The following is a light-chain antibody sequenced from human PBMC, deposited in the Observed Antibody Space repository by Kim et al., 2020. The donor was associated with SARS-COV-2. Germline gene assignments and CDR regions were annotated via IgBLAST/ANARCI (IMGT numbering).Light chain of an antibody. CDR3: AAWYDNLYGHVV. Sequence: ELTQPPSASGTPGQRVIISCSGSTSNFETDSVNWYQRLPGAAPKLLIYKNSHRASGVPDRFFGSKSGTSAALAITGLQSEDEADYYCAAWYDNLYGHVVFGGGTQLTVL. CDR1: TSNFETDS. V-gene: IGLV1-44*01. CDR2: KNS. J-gene: IGLJ2*01.